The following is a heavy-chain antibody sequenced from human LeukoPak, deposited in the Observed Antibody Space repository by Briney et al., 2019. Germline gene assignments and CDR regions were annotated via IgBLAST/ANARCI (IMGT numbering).Heavy chain of an antibody. J-gene: IGHJ4*02. Sequence: GGSLRLSCVASGFTFNNYWMTWVRQAPGKGLEWVSSMSSSSSYIYYADSVKGRFTISRENSKNTLYLQMNSLRAEDTAVYYCAKDSAKKYDDYWGQGTLVTVSS. CDR2: MSSSSSYI. D-gene: IGHD2/OR15-2a*01. V-gene: IGHV3-21*04. CDR1: GFTFNNYW. CDR3: AKDSAKKYDDY.